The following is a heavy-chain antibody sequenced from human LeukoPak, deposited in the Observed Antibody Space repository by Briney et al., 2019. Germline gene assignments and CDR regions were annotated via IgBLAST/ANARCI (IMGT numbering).Heavy chain of an antibody. CDR2: IYYSGST. V-gene: IGHV4-39*07. D-gene: IGHD1-1*01. J-gene: IGHJ3*02. CDR1: GGSISSSSYY. CDR3: AREGGTTGTTGAFDI. Sequence: SETLSLTCTVSGGSISSSSYYWGWIRQPPGKGLEWIGSIYYSGSTYYNPSLKSRVTISVDTSKNQFSLKLSSVTAADTAVYYCAREGGTTGTTGAFDIWGQGTMVTVSS.